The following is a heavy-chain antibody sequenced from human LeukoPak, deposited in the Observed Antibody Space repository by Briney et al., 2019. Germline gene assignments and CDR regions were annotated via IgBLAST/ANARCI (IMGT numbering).Heavy chain of an antibody. J-gene: IGHJ4*02. CDR3: ARAVGATSQFDY. V-gene: IGHV1-46*01. CDR1: GYTFTSYG. D-gene: IGHD1-26*01. CDR2: VNPSGGST. Sequence: ASVKVSCKASGYTFTSYGISWVRQAPGQGLEWMGIVNPSGGSTPYAQNFQGRVTMTRDTSTNTVYMELSSLRSEDTAVYYCARAVGATSQFDYWGQGTLVTVSS.